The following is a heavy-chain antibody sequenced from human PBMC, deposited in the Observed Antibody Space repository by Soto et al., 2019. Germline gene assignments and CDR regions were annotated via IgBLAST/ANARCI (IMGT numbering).Heavy chain of an antibody. CDR2: IWYDGSNK. D-gene: IGHD2-15*01. CDR3: ARWGCSGSNCNLNQRSFDL. V-gene: IGHV3-33*03. CDR1: GFIFNEYG. J-gene: IGHJ4*02. Sequence: QVQLVESGGGVVQPGRSLRLSCAASGFIFNEYGMHWVRQAPGKGLEWVAVIWYDGSNKYYADSVQGRFTFSRDNSKNTMSLQMNSLRVEDTAVYYCARWGCSGSNCNLNQRSFDLWGQGTLVTVS.